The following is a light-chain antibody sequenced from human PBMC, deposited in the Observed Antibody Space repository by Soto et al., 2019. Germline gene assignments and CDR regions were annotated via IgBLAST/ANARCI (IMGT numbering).Light chain of an antibody. V-gene: IGLV2-14*03. CDR1: SSDVGGYNY. CDR3: SSYTTSNTRQIV. CDR2: DVS. Sequence: QSALTQPASVSGSPGQSITISCTGTSSDVGGYNYVSWYQHHPGKAPKLIIYDVSNRPSGVSNRFSGSKSGNTASLTISGLQPEYEADYYCSSYTTSNTRQIVFGTVTKLTVL. J-gene: IGLJ1*01.